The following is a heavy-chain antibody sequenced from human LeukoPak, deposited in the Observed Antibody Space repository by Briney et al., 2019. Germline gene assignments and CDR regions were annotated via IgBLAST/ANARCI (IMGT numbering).Heavy chain of an antibody. CDR3: ARQPPPSETGVEPIDY. J-gene: IGHJ4*02. V-gene: IGHV5-51*01. Sequence: GESLKISCKGSGYSFTSYWIGWVRQMPGKGLEWMGIIYPGDSDTRYSPSFQGQVTISADKSTSTAYLQWSSLKASDTAMYYCARQPPPSETGVEPIDYWGQGTLVTVSS. CDR2: IYPGDSDT. D-gene: IGHD1-14*01. CDR1: GYSFTSYW.